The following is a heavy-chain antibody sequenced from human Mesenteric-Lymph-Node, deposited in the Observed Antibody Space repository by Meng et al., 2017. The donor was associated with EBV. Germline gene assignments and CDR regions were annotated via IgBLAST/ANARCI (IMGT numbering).Heavy chain of an antibody. CDR2: IYHSGST. CDR1: GASISSDNW. D-gene: IGHD3-10*01. Sequence: QVQRQGPGPGRVKPSGTLSPTCAVSGASISSDNWWSWVRQPPGKGLEWIGEIYHSGSTNYNPSLKSRVTISVDKSKRQFSLKLTSVTAADTAVYHCARFQRFGDFDWGQGTLVTVSS. CDR3: ARFQRFGDFD. V-gene: IGHV4-4*02. J-gene: IGHJ4*02.